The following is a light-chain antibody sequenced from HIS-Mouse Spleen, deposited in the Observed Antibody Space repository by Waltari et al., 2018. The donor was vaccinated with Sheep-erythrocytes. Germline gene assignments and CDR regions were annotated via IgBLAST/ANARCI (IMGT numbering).Light chain of an antibody. CDR1: KLGYKY. CDR2: QDS. CDR3: QAWDSSTVV. V-gene: IGLV3-1*01. Sequence: SYELTQPPSVSVSPGQTASITCSGDKLGYKYACWYQQKPCHSPVLVIYQDSKRPPGIPARFAGSTTGNTDTRTIGGTQAMDEADYYCQAWDSSTVVFGGGTKLTVL. J-gene: IGLJ2*01.